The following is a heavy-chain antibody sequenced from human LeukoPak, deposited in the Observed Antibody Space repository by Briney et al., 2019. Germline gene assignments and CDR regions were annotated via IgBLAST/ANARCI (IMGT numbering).Heavy chain of an antibody. D-gene: IGHD2-2*01. CDR2: IIPIFGTA. Sequence: SVKVSCKASGGTFSSYAISWVRQAPGQGLEWMGGIIPIFGTANYAQMFQGRVTITADESTSTAYMELSSLRSEDTAVYYCARCPIVVVPAAIGGGFQDWFDPWGQGTLVTVSS. CDR1: GGTFSSYA. CDR3: ARCPIVVVPAAIGGGFQDWFDP. V-gene: IGHV1-69*01. J-gene: IGHJ5*02.